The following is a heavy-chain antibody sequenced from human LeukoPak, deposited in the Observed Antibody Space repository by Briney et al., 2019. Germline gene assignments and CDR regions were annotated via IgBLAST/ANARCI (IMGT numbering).Heavy chain of an antibody. CDR1: GFTFSSYA. CDR2: ISSSGRLM. J-gene: IGHJ6*02. Sequence: GGSLRLSCAASGFTFSSYAMSWVRQAPGKGLEWVSHISSSGRLMQYADSVKGRFTITRDNAQNFMSLQMNSLKPEDTAVYYCARDTNNGLDVRGRGTTVTVSS. V-gene: IGHV3-48*03. D-gene: IGHD1-14*01. CDR3: ARDTNNGLDV.